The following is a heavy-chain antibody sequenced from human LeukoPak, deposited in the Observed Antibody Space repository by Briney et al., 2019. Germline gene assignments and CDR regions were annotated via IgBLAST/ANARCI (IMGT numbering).Heavy chain of an antibody. CDR1: GGTFSSYA. J-gene: IGHJ6*03. Sequence: ASVKVSCKASGGTFSSYAISWVRQAPGQGLEWMGGIIPIFGTANYAQKFQGRVTITADKSTSTAYMELSSLRSEDTAVYYCARGIAAAGMLYYYYYYMDVWGKGTTVTVSS. D-gene: IGHD6-13*01. V-gene: IGHV1-69*06. CDR2: IIPIFGTA. CDR3: ARGIAAAGMLYYYYYYMDV.